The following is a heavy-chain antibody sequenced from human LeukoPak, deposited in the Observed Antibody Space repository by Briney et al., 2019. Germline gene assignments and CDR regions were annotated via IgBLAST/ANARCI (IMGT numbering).Heavy chain of an antibody. CDR3: ARHTTYYDYVWGSYRRPGRDAFDI. CDR2: IYYSGST. Sequence: SETLSLTCTVSGGSISSYYWSWIRQPPGKGLEWIGYIYYSGSTNYNPSLKSRVTISVDTSKNQFSLKLSSVTAADTAVYYCARHTTYYDYVWGSYRRPGRDAFDIWGQGTMVTVSS. J-gene: IGHJ3*02. D-gene: IGHD3-16*02. V-gene: IGHV4-59*08. CDR1: GGSISSYY.